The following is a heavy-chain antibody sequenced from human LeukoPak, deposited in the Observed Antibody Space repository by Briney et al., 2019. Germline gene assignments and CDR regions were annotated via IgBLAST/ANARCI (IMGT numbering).Heavy chain of an antibody. CDR2: ISRSAGST. V-gene: IGHV3-23*01. Sequence: GGSLRLSCAASRFTFSSYGMSWVRQAPGKGLEWVSGISRSAGSTYYADSVKGRFTISRDNSKNTLYLQMNSLRAEDTAVYYCAKDRGSYSNLLDAFDIWGQGTMVTVSS. CDR1: RFTFSSYG. J-gene: IGHJ3*02. D-gene: IGHD1-26*01. CDR3: AKDRGSYSNLLDAFDI.